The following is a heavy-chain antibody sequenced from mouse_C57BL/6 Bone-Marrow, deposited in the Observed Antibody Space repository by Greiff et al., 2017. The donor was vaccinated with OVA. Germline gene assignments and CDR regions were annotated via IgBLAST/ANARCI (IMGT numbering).Heavy chain of an antibody. D-gene: IGHD1-1*01. J-gene: IGHJ2*01. Sequence: VQGVESGAELVKPGASVKLSCKASGYTFTEYTIHWVKQRSGQGLEWIGWFYPGSGSIKYNEKFKDKATLTADKSSSTVYMELSRLTSEDSAVYFCARHEEDWLLLHYWGQGTTLTVSS. V-gene: IGHV1-62-2*01. CDR3: ARHEEDWLLLHY. CDR1: GYTFTEYT. CDR2: FYPGSGSI.